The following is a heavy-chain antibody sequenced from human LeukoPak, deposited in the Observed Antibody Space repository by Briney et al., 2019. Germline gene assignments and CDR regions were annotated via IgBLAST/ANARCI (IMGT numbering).Heavy chain of an antibody. CDR2: ISSGSSAI. Sequence: NPGGSLRLSCEASGFTFTTYSMTWVRQAPGKGLEWVSIISSGSSAIFSADALKGRFTISRDNAKNSLYLQMNSLRAEDTAVYYCARDTTMIVVVEDAFDIWGQGTMVTVSS. J-gene: IGHJ3*02. CDR1: GFTFTTYS. V-gene: IGHV3-21*01. CDR3: ARDTTMIVVVEDAFDI. D-gene: IGHD3-22*01.